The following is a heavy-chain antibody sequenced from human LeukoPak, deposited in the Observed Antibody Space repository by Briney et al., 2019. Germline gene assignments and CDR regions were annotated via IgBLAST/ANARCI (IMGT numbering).Heavy chain of an antibody. CDR2: IIPIFGTA. Sequence: GASVKVSCKASGYSFTSRYMHWVRQAPGQGLEWMGGIIPIFGTANYAQKFQGRVTITADKSTSTAYMELSSLRSEDTAVYYCARGVRDSSGYYYDSWYFDLWGRGTLVTVSS. CDR1: GYSFTSRY. D-gene: IGHD3-22*01. V-gene: IGHV1-69*06. J-gene: IGHJ2*01. CDR3: ARGVRDSSGYYYDSWYFDL.